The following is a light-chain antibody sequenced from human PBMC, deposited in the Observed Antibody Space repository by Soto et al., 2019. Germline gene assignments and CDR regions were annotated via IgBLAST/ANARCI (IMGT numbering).Light chain of an antibody. J-gene: IGLJ1*01. CDR2: EAI. CDR3: CSYAGRSTYV. CDR1: SSGVGTYNL. Sequence: QSVLTQPASVSGSPGQSITLSCTGTSSGVGTYNLVSWYQQHPGKAPKLLIYEAIKRPSGVSNHFSGSKYGNTASLTISGLQAENEADYYCCSYAGRSTYVFGSGTKVTVL. V-gene: IGLV2-23*01.